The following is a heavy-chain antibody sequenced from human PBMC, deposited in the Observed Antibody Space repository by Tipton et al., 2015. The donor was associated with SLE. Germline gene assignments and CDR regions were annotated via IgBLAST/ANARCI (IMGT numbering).Heavy chain of an antibody. CDR1: GGSISSDSYF. CDR3: ARGNINYYFDS. Sequence: LRLSCTVSGGSISSDSYFWSWIRQPAGKGLEWIGHIYTSGSTNYNPSLKSRVTISMDTSKNKFSLKLSSVTAADTAVYFCARGNINYYFDSWGQGTLVTVSS. CDR2: IYTSGST. D-gene: IGHD4-11*01. J-gene: IGHJ4*02. V-gene: IGHV4-61*09.